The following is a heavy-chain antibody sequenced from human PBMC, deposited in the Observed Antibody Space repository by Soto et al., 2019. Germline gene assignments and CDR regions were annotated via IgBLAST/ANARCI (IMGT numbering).Heavy chain of an antibody. Sequence: PGGSLRLSCAASGFTFSSYWMSWVRQSPGKGLEWVANIKQDGSEKYYVDSVKGRFTISRDNAKNSLYLQMNSLRAEDTAVYYCARVAPPNIVVVPAARTYYGMDVWGQGTTVTVSS. CDR1: GFTFSSYW. D-gene: IGHD2-2*01. CDR3: ARVAPPNIVVVPAARTYYGMDV. V-gene: IGHV3-7*01. CDR2: IKQDGSEK. J-gene: IGHJ6*02.